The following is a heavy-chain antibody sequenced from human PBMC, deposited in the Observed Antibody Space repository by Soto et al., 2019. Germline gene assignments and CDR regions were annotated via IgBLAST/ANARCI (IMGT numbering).Heavy chain of an antibody. CDR1: GFTLSGYV. Sequence: EVQLLESGGGLVQPGGSLRLSCAASGFTLSGYVMSWVRQAPGKGLEWVSDISGSGDHIFYADSVKGRFTISRDNSKNTLYLQMNSLRAEDTAVYYCAKRSSPFDNWGQGTLVTVFS. J-gene: IGHJ4*02. CDR3: AKRSSPFDN. CDR2: ISGSGDHI. V-gene: IGHV3-23*01. D-gene: IGHD2-2*01.